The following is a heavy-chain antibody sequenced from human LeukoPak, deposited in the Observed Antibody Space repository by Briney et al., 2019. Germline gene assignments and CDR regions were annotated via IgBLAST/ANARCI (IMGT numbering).Heavy chain of an antibody. CDR1: GFTFSSYW. D-gene: IGHD2-15*01. CDR2: INSDGSST. Sequence: GGSPRLSCAASGFTFSSYWMHWVRQAPGKGLVWVSRINSDGSSTSYADSVKGRFTISRDNAKNTLYLQMNSLRAEDTAVYYCARKGRIAAPMDVWGKGTTVTVSS. CDR3: ARKGRIAAPMDV. V-gene: IGHV3-74*01. J-gene: IGHJ6*03.